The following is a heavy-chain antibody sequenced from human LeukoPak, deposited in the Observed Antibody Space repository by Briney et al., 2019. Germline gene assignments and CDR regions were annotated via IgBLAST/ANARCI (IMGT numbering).Heavy chain of an antibody. CDR3: ARDKGWWLPDPLYYFDY. J-gene: IGHJ4*02. CDR2: INPNSGGT. V-gene: IGHV1-2*02. D-gene: IGHD5-12*01. Sequence: ASVKVSCKASVYTFTGYYMHWVRQAPGQGLGWMGWINPNSGGTNYAQKFQGRVTMTRDTSISTAYMELSRLRSDDTAVYYCARDKGWWLPDPLYYFDYWGQGTLVTVSS. CDR1: VYTFTGYY.